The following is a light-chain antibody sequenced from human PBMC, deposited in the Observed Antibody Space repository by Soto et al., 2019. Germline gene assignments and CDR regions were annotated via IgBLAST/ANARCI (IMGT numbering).Light chain of an antibody. Sequence: DIQMTQSPSTLSAFVGDRVIITCRASQSMSSWLAWYQQKPGKAPQRLIYTTSSLQSGVPSRFSGSGSGKDFTLTISSLQPEDFATYYCQQSYSSPRTFGQGTKVDIK. V-gene: IGKV1-39*01. CDR1: QSMSSW. J-gene: IGKJ1*01. CDR2: TTS. CDR3: QQSYSSPRT.